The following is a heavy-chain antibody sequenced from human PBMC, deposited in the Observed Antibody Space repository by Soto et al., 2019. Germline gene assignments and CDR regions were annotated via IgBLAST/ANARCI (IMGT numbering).Heavy chain of an antibody. D-gene: IGHD6-13*01. J-gene: IGHJ4*02. CDR2: IIPVFGTP. V-gene: IGHV1-69*06. CDR1: GYSFSSHA. Sequence: QVQLEQSGSEVKKSGSSVKVSCKASGYSFSSHAITWVRQAPGQGLEWMGGIIPVFGTPSYAQKFQGRVTISADKSTNTSYLELRSLRSEDTAVYYCARGGALSPSWYWGAGLASWGQGTQVTVSS. CDR3: ARGGALSPSWYWGAGLAS.